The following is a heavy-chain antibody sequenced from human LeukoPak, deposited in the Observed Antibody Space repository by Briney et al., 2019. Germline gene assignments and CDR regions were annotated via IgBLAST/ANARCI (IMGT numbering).Heavy chain of an antibody. CDR2: INHSGST. J-gene: IGHJ5*02. CDR1: GGSFSGYY. Sequence: KPSETLSLTCAVYGGSFSGYYWSWIRQPPGKGLEWIGEINHSGSTNYNPSLKSRVTISVDTSKNQFSLKLSSETAADTAVYYCARGGFYYDFWSGYYTSHDWFDPWGQGTLVTVSS. CDR3: ARGGFYYDFWSGYYTSHDWFDP. V-gene: IGHV4-34*01. D-gene: IGHD3-3*01.